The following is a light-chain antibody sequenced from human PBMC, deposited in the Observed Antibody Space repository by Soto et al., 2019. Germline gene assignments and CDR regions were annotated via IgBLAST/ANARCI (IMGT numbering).Light chain of an antibody. CDR1: SSDVGGYNY. CDR2: EVS. CDR3: SSYAGSNNFV. Sequence: QSALTQPPSASGSPGQSVTISCTGTSSDVGGYNYVSWYQQHPGKAPKLMIYEVSKRPSGVPDRFSGCKSGNTASLAVSGLQAEDEADYYCSSYAGSNNFVFGSGTKLTAL. J-gene: IGLJ1*01. V-gene: IGLV2-8*01.